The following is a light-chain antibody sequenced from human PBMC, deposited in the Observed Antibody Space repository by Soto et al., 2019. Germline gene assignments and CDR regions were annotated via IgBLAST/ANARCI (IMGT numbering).Light chain of an antibody. CDR1: QIIGSW. CDR2: DAS. J-gene: IGKJ4*01. V-gene: IGKV1-33*01. Sequence: TQSPCTLSVSVGDRVTITCRSSQIIGSWLAWYQHKPGKAPKLLIYDASTLETGVPSRFSGSGSGTDFTFPISSLQPEDIATYYCQHYDNLPLPFGGGTKVDIK. CDR3: QHYDNLPLP.